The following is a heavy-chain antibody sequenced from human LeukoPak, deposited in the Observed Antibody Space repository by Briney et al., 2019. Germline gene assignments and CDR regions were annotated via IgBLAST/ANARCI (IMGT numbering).Heavy chain of an antibody. CDR2: INPNSGGT. CDR3: ARSRIGSQFDF. Sequence: ASVKVSCKASGYIFTVYYMHWVRQAPGQGLEWMGWINPNSGGTNFAQKFQGRVTMTRDTSISTAYMDLSRLRSDDTAVYYCARSRIGSQFDFWGQGTLVIVSS. CDR1: GYIFTVYY. V-gene: IGHV1-2*02. D-gene: IGHD1-26*01. J-gene: IGHJ4*02.